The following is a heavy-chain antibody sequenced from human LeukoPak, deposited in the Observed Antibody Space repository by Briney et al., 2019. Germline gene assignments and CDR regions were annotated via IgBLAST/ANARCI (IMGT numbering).Heavy chain of an antibody. CDR3: AHAKKESHCSGGSCYSVYYFDY. Sequence: SGPTLVNPTQTLTLTCTFSGFSLSTSGVGVGWIRQPPGKALEWLALIYWDDDKRYSPSLKSRLTITKDTSKNQVVLTMTNMDPVDTATYYCAHAKKESHCSGGSCYSVYYFDYWGQGTLVTVSS. CDR2: IYWDDDK. CDR1: GFSLSTSGVG. J-gene: IGHJ4*02. D-gene: IGHD2-15*01. V-gene: IGHV2-5*02.